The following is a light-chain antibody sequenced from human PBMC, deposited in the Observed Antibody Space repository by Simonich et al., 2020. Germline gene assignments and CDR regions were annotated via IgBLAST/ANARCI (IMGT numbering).Light chain of an antibody. CDR3: QQYNSYSPSYT. CDR2: AAS. Sequence: IQLTQSPSFLSASVGDRVTITCRASQGISSYLAWYQQKPGKAPKLLNYAASTLQSGVPSRFSGSGSVTEFTLTISSLQPEDFATYYCQQYNSYSPSYTFGPGTKVDIK. V-gene: IGKV1-9*01. J-gene: IGKJ3*01. CDR1: QGISSY.